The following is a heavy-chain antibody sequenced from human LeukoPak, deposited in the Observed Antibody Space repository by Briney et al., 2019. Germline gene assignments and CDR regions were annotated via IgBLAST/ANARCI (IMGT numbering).Heavy chain of an antibody. V-gene: IGHV3-7*01. CDR3: AREVATGTGAYNY. J-gene: IGHJ4*02. CDR1: GFTFSNYW. CDR2: VEKDGSGK. Sequence: GGSLRLSCAASGFTFSNYWMAGVRQAPGKGLEWVANVEKDGSGKNYVDSVKGRFIISRDNAKNSLYLQMNSLRVEDTAVYFCAREVATGTGAYNYWGQGTLVTVSS. D-gene: IGHD6-13*01.